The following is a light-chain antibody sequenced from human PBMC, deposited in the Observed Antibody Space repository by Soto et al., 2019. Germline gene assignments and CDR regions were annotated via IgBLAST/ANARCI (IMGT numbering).Light chain of an antibody. CDR1: SSNIGTNS. CDR2: TSN. V-gene: IGLV1-44*01. Sequence: QSVLTHPPSASGTPGQRVTISCSGSSSNIGTNSLILYLQLPVSSPKLLIYTSNQRPSGVPDRFSGSKSGTSASLAISGLQSEDEAEYFCAAWDDSLNGNVFGSGTKVTVL. J-gene: IGLJ1*01. CDR3: AAWDDSLNGNV.